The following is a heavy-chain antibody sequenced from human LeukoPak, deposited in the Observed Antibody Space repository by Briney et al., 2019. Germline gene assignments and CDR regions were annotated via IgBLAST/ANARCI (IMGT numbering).Heavy chain of an antibody. CDR1: GYTLTELS. J-gene: IGHJ4*02. V-gene: IGHV1-24*01. CDR2: FDPENGDT. CDR3: ARGRGTAMVTSN. D-gene: IGHD5-18*01. Sequence: ASVKVSCKVSGYTLTELSIHWVRQAPGKGLEWMGGFDPENGDTIYAQKFQGRVTMTRDTSISTAYMELSRLRSDDTAVYYCARGRGTAMVTSNWGQGTLVTVSS.